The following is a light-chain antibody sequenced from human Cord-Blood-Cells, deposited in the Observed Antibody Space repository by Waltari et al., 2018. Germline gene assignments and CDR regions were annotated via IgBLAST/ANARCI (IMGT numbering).Light chain of an antibody. Sequence: DIQMTQSPSSLSASVGDRVTITCRASQGISSYLKWYQQKPGKDPKLLIYAASSLQSGVPSRFSGSGSGTDFTLTISSLQPEDFATYYCQQSYSTPFTVGPGTRVDI. V-gene: IGKV1-39*01. CDR2: AAS. CDR1: QGISSY. CDR3: QQSYSTPFT. J-gene: IGKJ3*01.